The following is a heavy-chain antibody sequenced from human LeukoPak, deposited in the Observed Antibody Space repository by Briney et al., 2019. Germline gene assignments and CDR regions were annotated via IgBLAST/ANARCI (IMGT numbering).Heavy chain of an antibody. CDR3: ARGNPYSYGYNY. Sequence: SQTLSLTCAVSGGSISSGGYSWSWIRQPPGKGLEWIGYIYHSGSTYYNPSLKSRVTISVGRSKNQFSLKLSSVTAADTAVYYCARGNPYSYGYNYWGQGTLVTVSS. D-gene: IGHD5-18*01. CDR2: IYHSGST. V-gene: IGHV4-30-2*01. J-gene: IGHJ4*02. CDR1: GGSISSGGYS.